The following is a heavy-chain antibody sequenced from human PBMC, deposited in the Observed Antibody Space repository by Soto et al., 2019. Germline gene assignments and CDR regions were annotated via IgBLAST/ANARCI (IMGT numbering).Heavy chain of an antibody. CDR2: ISGSGGST. D-gene: IGHD2-21*02. Sequence: EVQLLESGGGLVQPGGSLRLSCAASGFTFSSYAMSWVRQAPGKGLEWVSAISGSGGSTYYADSVKGRFTISRDNSKNTLYLQMNSLSAEDTAVYYCAKGGCIGGDCSYFDYWGQGTLVTVSS. CDR3: AKGGCIGGDCSYFDY. CDR1: GFTFSSYA. V-gene: IGHV3-23*01. J-gene: IGHJ4*02.